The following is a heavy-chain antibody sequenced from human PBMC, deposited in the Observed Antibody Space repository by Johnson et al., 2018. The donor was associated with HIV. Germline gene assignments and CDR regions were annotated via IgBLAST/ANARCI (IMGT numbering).Heavy chain of an antibody. CDR3: AKDPTAMVTAYAFDI. V-gene: IGHV3-66*01. CDR2: IYSGGST. D-gene: IGHD5-18*01. J-gene: IGHJ3*02. CDR1: GFTVSSTY. Sequence: VQLVESGGGLVQPGGSLRLSCAASGFTVSSTYMSWVRQAPGKGLEWVSVIYSGGSTYYADSVKGRFTISRDNSKNTLYLPMNSLRAEDTAVYYCAKDPTAMVTAYAFDIWGQGTMVTVSS.